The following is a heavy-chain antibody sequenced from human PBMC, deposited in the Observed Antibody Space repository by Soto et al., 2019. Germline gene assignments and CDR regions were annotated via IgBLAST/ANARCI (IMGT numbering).Heavy chain of an antibody. D-gene: IGHD6-25*01. CDR3: ASSGDSPFDY. CDR2: IKEDGSEK. V-gene: IGHV3-7*03. J-gene: IGHJ4*02. CDR1: GFTFSNHW. Sequence: EVQLVESGGGLVQPGGSLRLSCADSGFTFSNHWMSWVRQAPGKGLEWVANIKEDGSEKHYVDSVKSRFTISRDNAKNSLDLQMNSLRVEDTAVYYCASSGDSPFDYWGQGTRVTVSS.